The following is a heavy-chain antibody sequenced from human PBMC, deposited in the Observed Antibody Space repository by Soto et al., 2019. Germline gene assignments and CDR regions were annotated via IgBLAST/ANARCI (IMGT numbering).Heavy chain of an antibody. CDR3: ARRGAAMVMNYYAGMDV. CDR1: GGSFSGYY. J-gene: IGHJ6*02. CDR2: INHSGST. V-gene: IGHV4-34*01. D-gene: IGHD5-18*01. Sequence: SETLSLTCAVYGGSFSGYYWSWIRQPPGKGLEWIGEINHSGSTNYNPSLKSRVTISVDTSKNQFSLKLSSVTAADTAVYYCARRGAAMVMNYYAGMDVWGQGTTVTVSS.